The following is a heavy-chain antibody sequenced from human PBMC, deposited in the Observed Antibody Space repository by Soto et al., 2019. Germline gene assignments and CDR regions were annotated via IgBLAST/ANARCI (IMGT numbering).Heavy chain of an antibody. V-gene: IGHV3-11*05. J-gene: IGHJ4*02. CDR2: ISSSSSYT. D-gene: IGHD5-12*01. CDR3: ARAGVATHYFDY. CDR1: GFTFSDYY. Sequence: QVQLVESGGGLVKPGGSLRLSCAASGFTFSDYYMSWIRQAPGKGLEWVSYISSSSSYTNYADSVKGRFTISRDNAKNSLYLQMNSLRAEDTAVYYCARAGVATHYFDYWGQGTLVTVSS.